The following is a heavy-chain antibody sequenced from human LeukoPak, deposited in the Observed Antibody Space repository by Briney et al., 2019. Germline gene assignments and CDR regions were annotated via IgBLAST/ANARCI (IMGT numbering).Heavy chain of an antibody. CDR2: INPSGGST. Sequence: ASVKVSCKASGYTFTSYYMHWVRQAPGQGLEWMGIINPSGGSTSYAQKFQGRVTMTRDTSTSTVYMELSSLRSEDTAVYYCARDDSSSWYIGVGYMDVWGKGTTVTVSS. J-gene: IGHJ6*03. D-gene: IGHD6-13*01. V-gene: IGHV1-46*01. CDR1: GYTFTSYY. CDR3: ARDDSSSWYIGVGYMDV.